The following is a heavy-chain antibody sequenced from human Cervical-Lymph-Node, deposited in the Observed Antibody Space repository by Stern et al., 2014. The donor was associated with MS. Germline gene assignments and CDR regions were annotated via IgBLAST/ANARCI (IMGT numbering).Heavy chain of an antibody. V-gene: IGHV3-7*01. CDR2: IRQDGYDK. CDR3: ARDRRAFLDY. Sequence: VQLVESGGGLVQPGGSLRLSCVASGFSFGTSWMSWVRQPPGGGLGWVANIRQDGYDKFYVDSVKGRFTISRDNARNSLYPQMNSLTVADTAVYYCARDRRAFLDYWGQGTHVAVSS. CDR1: GFSFGTSW. J-gene: IGHJ4*02. D-gene: IGHD2/OR15-2a*01.